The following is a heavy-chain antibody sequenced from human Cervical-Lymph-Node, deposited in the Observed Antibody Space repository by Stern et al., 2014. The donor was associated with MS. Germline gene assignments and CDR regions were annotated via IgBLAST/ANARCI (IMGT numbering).Heavy chain of an antibody. CDR1: GGSVSSTNW. D-gene: IGHD2/OR15-2a*01. Sequence: QLQLQESGPGLVTPSGTLSLTCAVSGGSVSSTNWWSWVRQSPRKGLEWIGNIYHSAASTYRPSLRTRVSISLDNSKNHLSLHLTSVTAADTAVYYCARERQQYCNSEGCSYWYFDLWGRGTLVTVSS. V-gene: IGHV4-4*02. J-gene: IGHJ2*01. CDR3: ARERQQYCNSEGCSYWYFDL. CDR2: IYHSAAS.